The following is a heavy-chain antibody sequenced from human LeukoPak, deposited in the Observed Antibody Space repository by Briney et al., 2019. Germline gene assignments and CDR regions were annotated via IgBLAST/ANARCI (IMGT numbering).Heavy chain of an antibody. J-gene: IGHJ4*02. Sequence: GGSLRLSCAASGFTFNTYTMNWVRQAPGKGLEWVSGTTGSGGSTYYADSEKGRFTISRDNSKNTLYLQMNSLRAEDTAVYYCAKDGVNWGSYFDHWGQGTLVTVSS. V-gene: IGHV3-23*01. CDR3: AKDGVNWGSYFDH. CDR1: GFTFNTYT. D-gene: IGHD7-27*01. CDR2: TTGSGGST.